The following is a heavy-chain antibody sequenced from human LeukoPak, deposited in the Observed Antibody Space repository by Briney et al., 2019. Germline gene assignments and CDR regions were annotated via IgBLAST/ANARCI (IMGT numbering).Heavy chain of an antibody. CDR3: ARADMATITIDY. CDR2: ISSSGSNI. D-gene: IGHD5-24*01. CDR1: GFTFRTFE. J-gene: IGHJ4*02. Sequence: PPGGSLILSCAASGFTFRTFEMNWVRPAPGKGLEWVSYISSSGSNIYYADSVKGRFTISRDNAKNSLYLQMNSLRVEDTAVYYCARADMATITIDYWGQGTLVTVSS. V-gene: IGHV3-48*03.